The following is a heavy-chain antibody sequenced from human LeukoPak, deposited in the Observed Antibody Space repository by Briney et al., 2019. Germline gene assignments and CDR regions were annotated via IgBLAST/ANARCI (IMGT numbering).Heavy chain of an antibody. CDR1: GGSFSGYY. J-gene: IGHJ4*02. V-gene: IGHV4-34*01. CDR2: INHSGST. D-gene: IGHD6-13*01. Sequence: SETLSLTCAVYGGSFSGYYWSWIRQPPGEGLEWIGEINHSGSTNYNPSLKSRVTISVDTSKNQFSLKLSSVTAADTAVYYCARGHYSSTLDYWGQGTLVTVSS. CDR3: ARGHYSSTLDY.